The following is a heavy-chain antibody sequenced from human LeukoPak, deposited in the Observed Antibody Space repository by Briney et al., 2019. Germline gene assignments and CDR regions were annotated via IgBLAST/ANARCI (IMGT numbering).Heavy chain of an antibody. V-gene: IGHV1-69*06. CDR3: ARDYYDSSGPAY. J-gene: IGHJ4*02. Sequence: ASVKVSCKASGGTFSSYAISWVRQAPGQGLEWMGRIIPIFGTANYAQKFQGRVTITAYKSTSTAYMELSSLRSEDTAVYYCARDYYDSSGPAYWGQGTLVTVSS. CDR2: IIPIFGTA. CDR1: GGTFSSYA. D-gene: IGHD3-22*01.